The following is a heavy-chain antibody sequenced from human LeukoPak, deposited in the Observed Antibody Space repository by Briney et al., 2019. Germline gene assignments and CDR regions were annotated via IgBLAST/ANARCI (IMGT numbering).Heavy chain of an antibody. V-gene: IGHV4-61*02. CDR3: AREGDYNDTSGTLDY. J-gene: IGHJ4*02. Sequence: SQTLSLTCTGSGGSMSSGNYFWSWIGKPAGKVLEWIGRICTSGSTNSNPSLKTRVTTSVDTSTNQSSLKPSSLTAADTAVYYCAREGDYNDTSGTLDYWGQGTLVTVSS. CDR2: ICTSGST. D-gene: IGHD3-22*01. CDR1: GGSMSSGNYF.